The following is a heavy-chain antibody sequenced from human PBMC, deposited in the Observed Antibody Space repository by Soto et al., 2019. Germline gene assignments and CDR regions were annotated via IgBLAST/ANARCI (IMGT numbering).Heavy chain of an antibody. CDR3: GRGPEGEMATIPYYYYGMDV. CDR2: MNPNSGNT. D-gene: IGHD5-12*01. CDR1: GYTFTSYD. J-gene: IGHJ6*02. V-gene: IGHV1-8*01. Sequence: ASVKVSCKASGYTFTSYDINWVRQATGQGLEWMGWMNPNSGNTGYAQKFQGRVTMTRNTSISTAYMELSSLRSEDTAVYYCGRGPEGEMATIPYYYYGMDVWGQGTTVTVSS.